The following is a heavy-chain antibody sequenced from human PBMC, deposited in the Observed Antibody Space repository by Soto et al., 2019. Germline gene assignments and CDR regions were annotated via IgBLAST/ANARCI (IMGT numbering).Heavy chain of an antibody. CDR1: GFSFSDHY. CDR3: ARISTTSYFDF. V-gene: IGHV3-72*01. Sequence: GGSLRLSCAASGFSFSDHYMDWVRQAPGKGLEWVGRTRNKANSYTTEYAASVKGRFTISRDDSKNSMYLQMNSLKTEDTAVYFCARISTTSYFDFWGQGTLVTVSS. J-gene: IGHJ4*02. CDR2: TRNKANSYTT. D-gene: IGHD4-17*01.